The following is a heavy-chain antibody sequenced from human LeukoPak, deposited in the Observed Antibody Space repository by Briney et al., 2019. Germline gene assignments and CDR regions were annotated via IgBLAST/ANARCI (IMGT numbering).Heavy chain of an antibody. V-gene: IGHV3-13*01. CDR3: ARVGYSYGYDY. CDR2: IGTAGDT. CDR1: GFTFSSYD. D-gene: IGHD5-18*01. Sequence: GGSLRLSCAASGFTFSSYDMHWVRQATGKGLEWVSAIGTAGDTYYPGFVKGRFTISRENAKNSLYLQMNSLRAGDTVVYYCARVGYSYGYDYWGQGTLVTVSS. J-gene: IGHJ4*02.